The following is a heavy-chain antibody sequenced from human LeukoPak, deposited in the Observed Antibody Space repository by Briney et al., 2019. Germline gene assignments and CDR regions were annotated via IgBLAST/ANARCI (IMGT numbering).Heavy chain of an antibody. Sequence: PGGSLRLSCAASGFTFSSYGMHWVRQAPGKGLEWVAFIRYDGSNKYYADSVKGRFTISRDNSKNTLYLQMNSLRAEDTAVYYCAKPGIIISITGSNGAFDIWGQGTMVTVSS. CDR2: IRYDGSNK. CDR3: AKPGIIISITGSNGAFDI. CDR1: GFTFSSYG. D-gene: IGHD1-20*01. J-gene: IGHJ3*02. V-gene: IGHV3-30*02.